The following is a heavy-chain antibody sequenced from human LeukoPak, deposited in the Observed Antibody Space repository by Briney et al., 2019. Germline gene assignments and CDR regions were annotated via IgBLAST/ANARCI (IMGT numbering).Heavy chain of an antibody. Sequence: SSETLSLTCTVSGGSISSYYWSWIRQPPGKGLEWIGYIYYSGSTNYNPSLKSRVTISVDTSKNQFSLKLSSVTAADTAVYYCARVKDTAMVRFPEQDAFDIWGQGTMVTVSS. CDR3: ARVKDTAMVRFPEQDAFDI. CDR1: GGSISSYY. V-gene: IGHV4-59*01. D-gene: IGHD5-18*01. CDR2: IYYSGST. J-gene: IGHJ3*02.